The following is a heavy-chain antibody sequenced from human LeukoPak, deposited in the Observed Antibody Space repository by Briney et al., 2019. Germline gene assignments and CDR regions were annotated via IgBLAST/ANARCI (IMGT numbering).Heavy chain of an antibody. D-gene: IGHD6-19*01. CDR1: GYTFTGYY. Sequence: ASVNVSCKASGYTFTGYYMHWVRQAPGQGLEWMGWINPNSGGTNYAQKFQGRVTMTRDTSISTAYMELSRLRSDGTAVYYCARAAGVAGTRKGGFGILGQGAMVTVSS. CDR3: ARAAGVAGTRKGGFGI. V-gene: IGHV1-2*02. CDR2: INPNSGGT. J-gene: IGHJ3*02.